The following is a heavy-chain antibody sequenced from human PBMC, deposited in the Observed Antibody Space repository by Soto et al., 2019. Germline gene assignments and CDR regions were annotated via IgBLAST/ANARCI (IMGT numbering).Heavy chain of an antibody. CDR1: GYTFTSYG. CDR3: AREMATIPSNWFDP. CDR2: ISAYNGNT. J-gene: IGHJ5*02. V-gene: IGHV1-18*04. D-gene: IGHD5-12*01. Sequence: ASVKVSCKASGYTFTSYGISWVRQAPGQGLEWMGWISAYNGNTNYAQKLQGRVTMTTDTSTSTAYMELRSLRSDDTAVYYCAREMATIPSNWFDPWGQGTLVTVSS.